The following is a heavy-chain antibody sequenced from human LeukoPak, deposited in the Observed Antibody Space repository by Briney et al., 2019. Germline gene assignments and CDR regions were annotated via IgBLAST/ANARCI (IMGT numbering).Heavy chain of an antibody. CDR2: ISTGSSTI. V-gene: IGHV3-48*04. CDR1: GFTFSSSN. Sequence: GGSLRLSCAASGFTFSSSNMNWARQAPGKGLEWVSYISTGSSTIHYADSVKGRFIISRDNAKNSLYLLMNSLRAEDTAVYYCARGRSGYCFDYWGQGTLVTVPS. J-gene: IGHJ4*02. D-gene: IGHD6-19*01. CDR3: ARGRSGYCFDY.